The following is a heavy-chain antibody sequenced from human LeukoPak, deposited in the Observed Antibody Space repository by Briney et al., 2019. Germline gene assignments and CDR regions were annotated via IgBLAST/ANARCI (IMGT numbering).Heavy chain of an antibody. D-gene: IGHD3-10*01. CDR3: ARGGSGSYYNVRPVDY. CDR1: GFAFSSHA. CDR2: ISYDGSNK. V-gene: IGHV3-30*04. Sequence: PGGSLRLSCAASGFAFSSHAMHWVRQAPGKGLEWVAVISYDGSNKYYADSVKGRFTISRDNSKNTLYLQMNSLRAEDTAVYYCARGGSGSYYNVRPVDYWGQGTLVTVSS. J-gene: IGHJ4*02.